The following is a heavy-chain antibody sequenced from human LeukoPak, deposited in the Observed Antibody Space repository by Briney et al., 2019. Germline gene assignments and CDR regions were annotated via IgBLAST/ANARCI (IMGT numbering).Heavy chain of an antibody. J-gene: IGHJ4*02. CDR1: GFTFSDFY. V-gene: IGHV3-11*01. Sequence: GESLTLSCAPSGFTFSDFYMSWIRHAQGKGLEWDSYIIRSGRTIFYADSVKGLFVISRDNAKTAHYLQMNRIRAEDTAEYYSARGGSSPSYYFDNWGQGTLVTVSS. D-gene: IGHD1-26*01. CDR3: ARGGSSPSYYFDN. CDR2: IIRSGRTI.